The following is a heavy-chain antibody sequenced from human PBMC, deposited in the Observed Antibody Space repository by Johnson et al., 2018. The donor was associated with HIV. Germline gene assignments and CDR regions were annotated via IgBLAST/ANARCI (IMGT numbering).Heavy chain of an antibody. D-gene: IGHD1-26*01. J-gene: IGHJ3*02. CDR2: ISWNSGRI. CDR1: GFTFDDYA. CDR3: ASLGGSYSLDI. Sequence: EVQLVESGGGLVQPGRSLRLSCAASGFTFDDYAMHWVRQAPGKGLEWVSGISWNSGRIGYADSVKGRFTISRDNAKNTLYLQMNSLRAEDTAVYYCASLGGSYSLDIWGQGTMVTVSS. V-gene: IGHV3-9*01.